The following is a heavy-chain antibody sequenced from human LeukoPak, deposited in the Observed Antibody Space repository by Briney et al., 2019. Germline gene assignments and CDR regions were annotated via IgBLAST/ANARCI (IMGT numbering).Heavy chain of an antibody. Sequence: GASVKVPCKASGGTFSSYAISWVRQAPGQGLEWMGGIIPIFGTANYAQKFQGRVTITADESTSTAYMELSSLRSEDTAVYYCARAAPLHTYYYDSSGYPNWGQGTLVTVSS. D-gene: IGHD3-22*01. CDR1: GGTFSSYA. J-gene: IGHJ4*02. V-gene: IGHV1-69*13. CDR2: IIPIFGTA. CDR3: ARAAPLHTYYYDSSGYPN.